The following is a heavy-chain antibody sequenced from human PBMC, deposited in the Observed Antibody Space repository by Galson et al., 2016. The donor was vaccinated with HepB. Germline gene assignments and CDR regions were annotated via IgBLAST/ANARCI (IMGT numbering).Heavy chain of an antibody. D-gene: IGHD2-8*01. V-gene: IGHV3-30*18. Sequence: SLRLSCAASGFTFNHYGMHWVRQAPGKGLGWVAVISADGSVEYYADSVKGRFTISRDDSKSTLYLRMDSLRVEDTATYHCTKRCMTNTCHNADDFWGQGTLVTVSS. CDR1: GFTFNHYG. J-gene: IGHJ4*02. CDR2: ISADGSVE. CDR3: TKRCMTNTCHNADDF.